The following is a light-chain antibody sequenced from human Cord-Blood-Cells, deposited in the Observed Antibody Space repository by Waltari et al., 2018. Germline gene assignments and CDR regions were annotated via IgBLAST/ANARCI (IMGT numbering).Light chain of an antibody. J-gene: IGLJ1*01. CDR1: SSDVGSYNL. CDR2: EGS. V-gene: IGLV2-23*01. CDR3: CSYAGSSTFYV. Sequence: QSALTQPASVSGSPGQSITISCPGTSSDVGSYNLVSWYQQHPGKAPNLRIYEGSKRPSGVSNRFSGSKSGNTASLTITGLQAEDEADYYCCSYAGSSTFYVFGTGTKVTVL.